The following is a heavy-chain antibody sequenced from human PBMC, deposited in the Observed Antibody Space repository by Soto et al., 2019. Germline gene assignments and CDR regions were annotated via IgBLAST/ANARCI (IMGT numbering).Heavy chain of an antibody. Sequence: QVQLVESGGGVVQPGRSLRLSCAASGFTFSSYGMHWVRQAPGKGLEWVAVIWYDGSNKYYADSVKGRFTISRDNSKNTRYLQRNSTRAEDTAVYYCARDYDSSGYPRYYFDYWGQGTLVTVAS. CDR3: ARDYDSSGYPRYYFDY. D-gene: IGHD3-22*01. CDR2: IWYDGSNK. CDR1: GFTFSSYG. J-gene: IGHJ4*02. V-gene: IGHV3-33*01.